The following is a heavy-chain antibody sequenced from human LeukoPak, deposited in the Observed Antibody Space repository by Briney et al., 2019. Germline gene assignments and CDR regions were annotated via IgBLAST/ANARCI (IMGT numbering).Heavy chain of an antibody. J-gene: IGHJ4*02. D-gene: IGHD3-16*02. V-gene: IGHV4-59*08. CDR2: IYYSGST. CDR1: GGSISSYY. Sequence: PSETLSLTCTVSGGSISSYYWSWIRQPPGKGLEWIGYIYYSGSTNYNPSLKSRVTISVDTSKNQFSLKLSSVTAADTAVYYCARLSTSMITFGVVIVEEPDYWGQGTLVTVSS. CDR3: ARLSTSMITFGVVIVEEPDY.